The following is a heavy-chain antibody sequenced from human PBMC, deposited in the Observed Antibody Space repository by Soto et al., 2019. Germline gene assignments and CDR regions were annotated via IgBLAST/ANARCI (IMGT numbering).Heavy chain of an antibody. V-gene: IGHV3-23*01. J-gene: IGHJ1*01. CDR1: GFIFNTFA. CDR3: AKDWGYCTNDGCYEYFQD. CDR2: VSGSGDNT. D-gene: IGHD2-8*01. Sequence: EVQLLESGGGLVQPGGSLRLSCAASGFIFNTFAMSCVRQAPGKGLEWVSVVSGSGDNTYYTDSVKGRFTISRDNSKNMLYLQMNSLRAEDTAVYYCAKDWGYCTNDGCYEYFQDWGQGTLLTVSS.